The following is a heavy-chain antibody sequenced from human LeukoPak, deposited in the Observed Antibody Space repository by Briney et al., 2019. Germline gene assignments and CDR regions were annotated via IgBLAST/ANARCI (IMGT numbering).Heavy chain of an antibody. CDR2: IYYSGST. J-gene: IGHJ6*03. CDR3: ARQGSGYPYYYYYYMDV. V-gene: IGHV4-39*01. CDR1: GGSISSSSYY. D-gene: IGHD3-22*01. Sequence: SETLSLTCTVSGGSISSSSYYWGWIRQPPGKGLEWIGSIYYSGSTYYNPSLKSRVTISVDTSKNQFSLKLSSVTAADTAVYYRARQGSGYPYYYYYYMDVWGKGTTVTVSS.